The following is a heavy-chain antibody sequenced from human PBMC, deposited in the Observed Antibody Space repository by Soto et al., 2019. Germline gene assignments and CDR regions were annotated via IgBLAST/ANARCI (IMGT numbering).Heavy chain of an antibody. D-gene: IGHD3-10*01. Sequence: QVQLVQSGAEVKKPGASVKVSCKASGYTFTDYYMHWVRQAPGQRLEWMGWINPNSGTTNYAQKFQGWVAVARERPTSTVYMEVSSLRSEDTAVDYCAGAPRGVYYGMGVWGKGTTVTVSS. CDR3: AGAPRGVYYGMGV. CDR1: GYTFTDYY. V-gene: IGHV1-2*04. J-gene: IGHJ6*04. CDR2: INPNSGTT.